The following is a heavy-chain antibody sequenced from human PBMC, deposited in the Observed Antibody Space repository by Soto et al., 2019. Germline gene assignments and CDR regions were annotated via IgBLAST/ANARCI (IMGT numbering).Heavy chain of an antibody. J-gene: IGHJ4*02. Sequence: SETLSLTCTVSGGSISSSSYYWGWIRQPPGKGLEWIGSIYYSGSTYYNPSLKSRVTISVDTSKNQFSLKLSSVTAADTAVYYCASTSTSDYDLWSGSPYYWGQGTLVTVSS. D-gene: IGHD3-3*01. CDR1: GGSISSSSYY. V-gene: IGHV4-39*01. CDR3: ASTSTSDYDLWSGSPYY. CDR2: IYYSGST.